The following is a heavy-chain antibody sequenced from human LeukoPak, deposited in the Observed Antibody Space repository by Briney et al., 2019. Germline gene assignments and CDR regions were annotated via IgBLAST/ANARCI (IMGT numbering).Heavy chain of an antibody. CDR3: AREDTAMVVFDY. CDR2: IIPILGIA. D-gene: IGHD5-18*01. Sequence: SVKVSCKASGGTFSSYAISWVRQAPGQGLEWMGRIIPILGIANYAQKFQGRITITADKSTSTAYMELSSLRSEDTAVYYCAREDTAMVVFDYWGQGTLVTVSS. J-gene: IGHJ4*02. V-gene: IGHV1-69*04. CDR1: GGTFSSYA.